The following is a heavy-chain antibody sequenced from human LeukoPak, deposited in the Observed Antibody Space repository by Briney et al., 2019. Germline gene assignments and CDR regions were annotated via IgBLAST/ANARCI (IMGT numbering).Heavy chain of an antibody. CDR3: ASNPPTYDSSGPYRSYYFDY. Sequence: QPSQTLSLTCTVSGGSISSGGYYWSWIRQHPGKGLEWIGYIYYSGSTYYNPSLKSRVTISADTSKNQFSLKLSSVTAADTAVYYCASNPPTYDSSGPYRSYYFDYWGQGTLVTVSS. D-gene: IGHD3-22*01. CDR2: IYYSGST. CDR1: GGSISSGGYY. J-gene: IGHJ4*02. V-gene: IGHV4-31*03.